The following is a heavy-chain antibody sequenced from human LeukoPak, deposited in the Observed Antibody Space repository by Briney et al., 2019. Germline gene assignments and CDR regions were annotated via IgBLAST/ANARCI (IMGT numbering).Heavy chain of an antibody. D-gene: IGHD2-15*01. CDR2: ISGYNGNT. J-gene: IGHJ4*02. CDR3: ARASAQWSDY. CDR1: GYTFTTYG. Sequence: GASVKVSCKASGYTFTTYGISWARQAPGQGLEWMGWISGYNGNTNYAQKFRGRVTMTTDTSTSTAYMELRSLRSDDTAVYYCARASAQWSDYWGQGTLVTVSS. V-gene: IGHV1-18*01.